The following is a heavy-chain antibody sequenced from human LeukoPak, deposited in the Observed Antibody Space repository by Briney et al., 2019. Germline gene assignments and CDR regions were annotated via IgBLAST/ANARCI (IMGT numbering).Heavy chain of an antibody. D-gene: IGHD4-17*01. V-gene: IGHV1-2*02. Sequence: ASVKVSCKASGYTFTGYYMHWVRQAPGQGLEWMGWIKPNSGGTNYAQKFQGRVTMTRDTSISTPYMELSRLRSDDTAVYYMARVSGVRLMTTVTTFDYWGQGTLVTVSS. CDR2: IKPNSGGT. CDR3: ARVSGVRLMTTVTTFDY. CDR1: GYTFTGYY. J-gene: IGHJ4*02.